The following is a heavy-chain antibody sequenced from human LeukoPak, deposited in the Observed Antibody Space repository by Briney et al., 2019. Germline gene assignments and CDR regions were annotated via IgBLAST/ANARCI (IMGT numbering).Heavy chain of an antibody. CDR1: GFTFSRYW. CDR2: IGQDGSKE. J-gene: IGHJ4*02. Sequence: GGSLRLSCAASGFTFSRYWMSWVRQAPGTGLEWVANIGQDGSKEHYVDSVKGRFTISRDNAKNSLFLQMNNLRGEDTAIYYCAGDISSSGGLEYWGQGTLVTVSS. V-gene: IGHV3-7*04. D-gene: IGHD6-6*01. CDR3: AGDISSSGGLEY.